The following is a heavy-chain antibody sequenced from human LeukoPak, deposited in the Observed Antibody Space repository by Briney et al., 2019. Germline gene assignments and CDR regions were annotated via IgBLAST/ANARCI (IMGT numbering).Heavy chain of an antibody. CDR3: AGGADQAAPFDY. CDR2: ISSSGSTI. J-gene: IGHJ4*02. V-gene: IGHV3-48*04. CDR1: GFTFSTYG. D-gene: IGHD6-25*01. Sequence: PGGSLRLSCATSGFTFSTYGMHWVRQAPGKGLEWVSYISSSGSTIYYADSVKGRFTISRDNAKNSLYLQMNSLRAEDTAVYYCAGGADQAAPFDYWAKEPLVTVS.